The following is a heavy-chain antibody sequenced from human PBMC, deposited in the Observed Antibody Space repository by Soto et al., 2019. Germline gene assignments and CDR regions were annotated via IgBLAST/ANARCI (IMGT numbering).Heavy chain of an antibody. J-gene: IGHJ6*02. CDR3: ASVWAAGYCSGGSCYSPYYYGMDV. V-gene: IGHV1-69*13. CDR1: GGTFSSYA. D-gene: IGHD2-15*01. Sequence: SVKVSCKASGGTFSSYAISWVRQAPGQGLEWMGGIIPIFGTANYAQKFQGRVTITADESTSTAYMELSSLRSEDTAVYYCASVWAAGYCSGGSCYSPYYYGMDVWGQGTTVTVS. CDR2: IIPIFGTA.